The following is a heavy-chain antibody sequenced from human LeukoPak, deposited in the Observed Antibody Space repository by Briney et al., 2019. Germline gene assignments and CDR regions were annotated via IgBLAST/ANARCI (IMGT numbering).Heavy chain of an antibody. CDR3: ARDSGFQYYSGMDV. J-gene: IGHJ6*02. Sequence: GSPRLSFAASGFTFSYYWMSWVRPAPGKGLEWVATIKQDGSERFYVDSVKGRSTTSRENAKNSLFLEMNSLRAEDTAVYYCARDSGFQYYSGMDVWGQGTTVTVSS. V-gene: IGHV3-7*01. CDR1: GFTFSYYW. D-gene: IGHD1-26*01. CDR2: IKQDGSER.